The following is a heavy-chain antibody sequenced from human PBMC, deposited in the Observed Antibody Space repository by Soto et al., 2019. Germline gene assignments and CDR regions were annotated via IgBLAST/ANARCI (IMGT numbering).Heavy chain of an antibody. J-gene: IGHJ4*02. CDR1: GYSLDIFG. D-gene: IGHD4-17*01. V-gene: IGHV1-18*01. CDR3: ARAGASVTLYLDY. CDR2: ISASNGNT. Sequence: ASVKVSCKASGYSLDIFGVTWVRQAPGQGLEWMGWISASNGNTNYAQKLQGRVTMTTDTSTNTAYMELRSLRSDDTAVYYCARAGASVTLYLDYWGQGTLVTVSS.